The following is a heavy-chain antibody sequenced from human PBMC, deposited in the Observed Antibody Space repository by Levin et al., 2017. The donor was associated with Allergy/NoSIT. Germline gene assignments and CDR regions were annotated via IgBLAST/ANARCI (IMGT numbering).Heavy chain of an antibody. D-gene: IGHD3-16*01. CDR3: AKDMGAFTADWYFDL. Sequence: GGSLRLSCAASGFTFDDYAMHWVRQAPGKGLEWVSGISWNSGSIGYADSVKGRFTISRDNAKNSLYLQMNSLRAEDTALYYCAKDMGAFTADWYFDLWGRGTLVTVSS. CDR1: GFTFDDYA. J-gene: IGHJ2*01. CDR2: ISWNSGSI. V-gene: IGHV3-9*01.